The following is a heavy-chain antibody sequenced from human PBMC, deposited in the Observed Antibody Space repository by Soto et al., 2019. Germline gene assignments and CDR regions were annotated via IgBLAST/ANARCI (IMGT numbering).Heavy chain of an antibody. CDR3: AGQDIVVVPAAINDY. V-gene: IGHV5-10-1*01. D-gene: IGHD2-2*01. CDR1: GYSFTSYW. CDR2: IDPSDSYT. J-gene: IGHJ4*02. Sequence: GESLKISCKGSGYSFTSYWISWVRQMPGKGLEWMGRIDPSDSYTNYSPSFQGHVTISADKSISTAYLQWSSLKASDTAMYYCAGQDIVVVPAAINDYWGQGTLVTVSS.